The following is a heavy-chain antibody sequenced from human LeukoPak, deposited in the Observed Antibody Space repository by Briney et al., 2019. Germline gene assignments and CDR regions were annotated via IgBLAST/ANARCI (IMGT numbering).Heavy chain of an antibody. CDR1: GFTFTNYW. J-gene: IGHJ6*02. CDR2: LPPDELDI. CDR3: ARAMDV. Sequence: GGSLRLSCAASGFTFTNYWMHWVRQAPGMGLVWVSRLPPDELDIIYADSVKGRFTVSRDNAKNTVYLQMNSLRAEDTAVYYCARAMDVWGQGTTVTVSS. V-gene: IGHV3-74*01.